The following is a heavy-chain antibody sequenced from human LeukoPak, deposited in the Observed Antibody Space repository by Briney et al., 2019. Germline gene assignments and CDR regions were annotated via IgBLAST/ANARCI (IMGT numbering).Heavy chain of an antibody. J-gene: IGHJ4*02. Sequence: SETLSLTCPVSSGSISSGVYYWSWIRQHPGKGLEWIGYIYYSGSTYYNPSLKSRVTISVDTSKNQFSLKLSSVTAADTAVYYCATSYGGNSPVDYWGQGTMVTVSS. V-gene: IGHV4-31*03. D-gene: IGHD4-23*01. CDR1: SGSISSGVYY. CDR3: ATSYGGNSPVDY. CDR2: IYYSGST.